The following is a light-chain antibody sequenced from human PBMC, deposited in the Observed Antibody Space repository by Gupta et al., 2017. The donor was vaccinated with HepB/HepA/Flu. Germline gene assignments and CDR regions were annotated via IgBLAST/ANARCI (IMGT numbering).Light chain of an antibody. CDR1: SSNIGAGYD. J-gene: IGLJ1*01. Sequence: QSVLTQPPSVSGAPGPRVTISCTGSSSNIGAGYDVHWYQQLQGKAPKLLIDGNSNRPSGVTDRLAGYKAGNSDYPAIQGLKAEEEAEDDGQYYASSLSGEVFGTGTKVTVL. CDR3: QYYASSLSGEV. V-gene: IGLV1-40*01. CDR2: GNS.